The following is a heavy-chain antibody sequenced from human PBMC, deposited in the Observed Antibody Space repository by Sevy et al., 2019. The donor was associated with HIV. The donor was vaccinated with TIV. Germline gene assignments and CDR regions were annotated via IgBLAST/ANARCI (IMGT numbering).Heavy chain of an antibody. J-gene: IGHJ6*02. D-gene: IGHD2-2*01. CDR3: AKHKVGAGSSGYGMDV. V-gene: IGHV3-23*01. Sequence: GGSLRLSCAASGLTFSSYAMSWVRQAPGKGLEWVSPISGSGGSTYYADSVKGRFTISRDNSKNTLSLQMNSLRAEDTAVYYCAKHKVGAGSSGYGMDVWGQGTTVTVSS. CDR1: GLTFSSYA. CDR2: ISGSGGST.